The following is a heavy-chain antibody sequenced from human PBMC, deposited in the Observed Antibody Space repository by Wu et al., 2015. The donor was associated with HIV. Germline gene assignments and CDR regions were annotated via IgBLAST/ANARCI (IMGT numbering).Heavy chain of an antibody. CDR3: ARDFTLTTPGLRHSWFGP. J-gene: IGHJ5*02. CDR1: KYTFTDYH. V-gene: IGHV1-2*02. D-gene: IGHD4-11*01. Sequence: QVQLVQSGAEVKKPGASVKVSCKASKYTFTDYHMHWVRQAPGQGLEWMGWINLNTGDTNYAQKFQGRVTMTRDTSITTAYMELTRLRSDDTATYYCARDFTLTTPGLRHSWFGPWAREPWSPSPQ. CDR2: INLNTGDT.